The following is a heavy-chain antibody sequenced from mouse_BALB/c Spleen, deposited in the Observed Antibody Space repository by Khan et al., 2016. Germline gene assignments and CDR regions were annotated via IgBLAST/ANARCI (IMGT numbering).Heavy chain of an antibody. D-gene: IGHD1-1*01. J-gene: IGHJ4*01. CDR1: GYTFTSYW. CDR2: IYPGDGDT. CDR3: ARGGDYSLYYAMDY. V-gene: IGHV1-87*01. Sequence: QVQLKESGAELARPGASVKLSCKASGYTFTSYWMQWVKQRPGQGLEWIGAIYPGDGDTRYTQKLKGKATLTADKSSSTYYMQLSSLASEDSAVYDCARGGDYSLYYAMDYWGQGTSVTVSS.